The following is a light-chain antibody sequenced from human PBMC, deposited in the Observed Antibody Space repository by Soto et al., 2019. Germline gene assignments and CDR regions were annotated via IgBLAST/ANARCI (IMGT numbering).Light chain of an antibody. Sequence: QSVLAQPASVSGSPGQSITISCTGTSSDVGSYNLVSWYQQHPGKAPKLMIYEGSKRPSGVSNRFSGSKSGNTASLTISGLQAEDEAGYYCCSYAGSSTYVFGTGTKVTVL. V-gene: IGLV2-23*01. J-gene: IGLJ1*01. CDR1: SSDVGSYNL. CDR3: CSYAGSSTYV. CDR2: EGS.